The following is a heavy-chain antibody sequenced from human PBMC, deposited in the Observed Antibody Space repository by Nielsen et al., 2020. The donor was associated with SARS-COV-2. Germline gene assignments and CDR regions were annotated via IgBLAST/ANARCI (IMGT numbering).Heavy chain of an antibody. V-gene: IGHV4-61*02. Sequence: LRLSCTVSGGSISSGSYYWSWIRQPAGKGLEWIGRIYTSGSTNYNPSLKSRVTISVDTSKNQFSLKLSSVTAADTAVYYCARVRPYYFDHWGQGTLVTVSS. CDR2: IYTSGST. J-gene: IGHJ4*02. CDR1: GGSISSGSYY. CDR3: ARVRPYYFDH.